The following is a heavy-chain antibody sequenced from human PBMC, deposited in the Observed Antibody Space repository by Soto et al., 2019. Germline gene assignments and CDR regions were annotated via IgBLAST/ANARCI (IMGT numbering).Heavy chain of an antibody. J-gene: IGHJ4*02. CDR3: ARRYGASFDY. CDR1: GDSISSYY. Sequence: TSETLSLTCTVSGDSISSYYWSCIRQPPGKGLEWIGYIYYSVSTNYNPSLKSRVTISVDTSKNQFSLKLSSVTAADTAVYYLARRYGASFDYWVLKTLVTVSS. D-gene: IGHD4-17*01. CDR2: IYYSVST. V-gene: IGHV4-59*01.